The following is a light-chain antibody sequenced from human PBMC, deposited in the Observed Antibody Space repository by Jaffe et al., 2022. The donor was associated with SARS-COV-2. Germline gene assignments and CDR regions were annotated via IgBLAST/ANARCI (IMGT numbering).Light chain of an antibody. V-gene: IGKV4-1*01. Sequence: DIVMTQSPDSLAVSLGERATINCKSSQSVLYGSNNENYLAWYQQKPGQPPNLLIYWASTRESGVPDRFSGSGSGTDFTLTISSLQAEDVAVYYCQQYYSTPITFGQGTRLEIK. CDR2: WAS. J-gene: IGKJ5*01. CDR3: QQYYSTPIT. CDR1: QSVLYGSNNENY.